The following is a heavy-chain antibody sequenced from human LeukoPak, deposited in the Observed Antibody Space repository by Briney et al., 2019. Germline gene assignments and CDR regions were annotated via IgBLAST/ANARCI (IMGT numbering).Heavy chain of an antibody. J-gene: IGHJ4*02. Sequence: GGPLRLSCAASGFTFSIYYMSWVRRAPGKGLEWVANIKQDGSEEYYVDSVKGRFTISRDNAKNSLYLQMNSLRAEDTAVYYCARAPYYFDYWGQGTLVTVSS. CDR1: GFTFSIYY. CDR2: IKQDGSEE. CDR3: ARAPYYFDY. V-gene: IGHV3-7*01.